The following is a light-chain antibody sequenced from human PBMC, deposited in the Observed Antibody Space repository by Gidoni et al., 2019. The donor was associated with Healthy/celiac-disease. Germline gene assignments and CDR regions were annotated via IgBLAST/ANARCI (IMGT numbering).Light chain of an antibody. CDR3: QQYDNLLFT. CDR1: QDISNY. Sequence: DIQMTPSPSSLSASVGDRVTITCQASQDISNYLNCYQQKPGKAPKLLIYDASNLETGVPPRFSGSGSGTDFTFTISSLQPEDIATYYCQQYDNLLFTFGPGTKVDIK. CDR2: DAS. J-gene: IGKJ3*01. V-gene: IGKV1-33*01.